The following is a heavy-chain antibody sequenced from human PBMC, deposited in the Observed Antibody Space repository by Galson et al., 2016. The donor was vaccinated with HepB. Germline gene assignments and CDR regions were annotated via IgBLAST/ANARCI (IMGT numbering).Heavy chain of an antibody. CDR3: ARHLLSVVVVNGNYYGMDV. D-gene: IGHD2-15*01. CDR2: IDPTDSYT. Sequence: QSGAEVKKPGESLRISCKGSGYSFTSYWISWVRQMPGKGLEWMGRIDPTDSYTNYSPTFQGHITISVDTSSSTAYLQWSSLEASDTAMYYCARHLLSVVVVNGNYYGMDVWGQGTTVTVSS. CDR1: GYSFTSYW. V-gene: IGHV5-10-1*01. J-gene: IGHJ6*02.